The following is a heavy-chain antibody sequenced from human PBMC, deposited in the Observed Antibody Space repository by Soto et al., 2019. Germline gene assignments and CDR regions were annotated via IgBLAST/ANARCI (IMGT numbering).Heavy chain of an antibody. Sequence: SETLSLTCAVYGGSFSGYYWSWIRQPPGKGLEWIGEINHSGSTNYNPSLKSRVTISVDTSKNQFSLKLGSVTAADTAVYYCAREALLYYYDSSGTPGDFDIWGQGTMVTVSS. CDR2: INHSGST. CDR3: AREALLYYYDSSGTPGDFDI. CDR1: GGSFSGYY. J-gene: IGHJ3*02. D-gene: IGHD3-22*01. V-gene: IGHV4-34*01.